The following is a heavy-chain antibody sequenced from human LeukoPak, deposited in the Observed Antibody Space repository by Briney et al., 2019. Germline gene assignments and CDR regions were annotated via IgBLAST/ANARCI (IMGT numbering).Heavy chain of an antibody. CDR2: IYWNDDK. J-gene: IGHJ4*02. V-gene: IGHV2-5*01. CDR3: AHIHSELPFDY. CDR1: GFSPSTRGVG. Sequence: SGPTLVNPTQTLTLTCTFSGFSPSTRGVGVGWIRQPPGKALEWLALIYWNDDKRYSPTLKGRLTITKDTSKNQVVLTMNNMDPVDTATYYCAHIHSELPFDYWGQGTLVTVSS. D-gene: IGHD4-23*01.